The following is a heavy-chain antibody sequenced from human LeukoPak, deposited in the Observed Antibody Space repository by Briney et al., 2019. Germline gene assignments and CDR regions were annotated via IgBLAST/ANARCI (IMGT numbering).Heavy chain of an antibody. D-gene: IGHD6-19*01. CDR3: ARVRGSPVDNWFDP. CDR2: IYYSGST. V-gene: IGHV4-39*07. CDR1: GGSISSYY. J-gene: IGHJ5*02. Sequence: SETLSLTCTVSGGSISSYYWGWICQPPGKGLEWIGSIYYSGSTYYNPSLKSRVTISVDTSKNQFSLKLSSVTAADTAVYYCARVRGSPVDNWFDPWGQGTLVTVSS.